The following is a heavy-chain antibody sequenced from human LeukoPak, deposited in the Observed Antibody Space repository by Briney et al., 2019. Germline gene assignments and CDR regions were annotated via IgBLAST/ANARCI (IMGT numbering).Heavy chain of an antibody. D-gene: IGHD1-14*01. CDR2: ISSSSSYI. CDR3: ARRAGIYSHPYDY. J-gene: IGHJ4*02. V-gene: IGHV3-21*04. CDR1: GFTFSSYS. Sequence: GGSLRLSCAASGFTFSSYSMNWVRQAPGKGLEWVSSISSSSSYIYYADSVKGRFTISRDNAKNTLYLQMNSLRAEDTAVYYCARRAGIYSHPYDYWGQGTLVTVSS.